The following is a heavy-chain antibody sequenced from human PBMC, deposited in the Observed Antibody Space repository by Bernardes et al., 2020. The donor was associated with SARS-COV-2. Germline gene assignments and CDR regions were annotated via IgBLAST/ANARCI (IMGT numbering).Heavy chain of an antibody. Sequence: ESLRLSCAASGFTFSNYAMSWVRQAPGKGLEWVSAISGNDGSTYYADSVKGRFTISRDNSKNTLYLQMNSLRAEDTAVYYCAKAMYFYDTTSWGQGTLVTVSS. CDR3: AKAMYFYDTTS. CDR2: ISGNDGST. D-gene: IGHD3-22*01. V-gene: IGHV3-23*01. J-gene: IGHJ5*02. CDR1: GFTFSNYA.